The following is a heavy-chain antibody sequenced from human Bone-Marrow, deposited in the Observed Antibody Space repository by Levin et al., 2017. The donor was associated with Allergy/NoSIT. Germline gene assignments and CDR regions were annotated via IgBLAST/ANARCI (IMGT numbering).Heavy chain of an antibody. Sequence: PSETLSLTCTVSGGSISTYYWSWIRQPPGKGLEWIGYVYYSGSTNYNPSLKSRLIMSVDTSKNHFSLLLMSGTAADTALYYCARHAGPLHLWLMDYWGQGTLVTVSS. D-gene: IGHD5-18*01. CDR3: ARHAGPLHLWLMDY. J-gene: IGHJ4*02. CDR1: GGSISTYY. CDR2: VYYSGST. V-gene: IGHV4-59*08.